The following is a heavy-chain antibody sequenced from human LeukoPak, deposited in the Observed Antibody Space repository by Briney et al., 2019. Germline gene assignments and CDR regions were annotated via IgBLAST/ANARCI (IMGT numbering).Heavy chain of an antibody. CDR3: ARGRVQLWLREYYFDY. V-gene: IGHV4-34*01. CDR2: INHSGST. D-gene: IGHD5-18*01. CDR1: GGSFSGYY. J-gene: IGHJ4*02. Sequence: SETLSLTCAVYGGSFSGYYWSWIRQPPGKGLEWIGEINHSGSTNYNPSLKSRVTISVDTSKNQFSLKLSSVTAADTAVYYCARGRVQLWLREYYFDYWGQGTLVTVSS.